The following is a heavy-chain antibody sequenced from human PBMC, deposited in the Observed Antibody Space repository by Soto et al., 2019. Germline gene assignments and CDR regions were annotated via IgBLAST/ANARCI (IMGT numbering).Heavy chain of an antibody. Sequence: GGSLRLSCAASGFTFSDYAMSWVRQAPGKGLEWVSGISGSGDSTYYADSVKGRFTISRDNSKNTLYLQMDSLRAEDSAVYYCAKGCYYGSGGYYICYYYYYGMDVWGQGTTVTVS. CDR1: GFTFSDYA. CDR2: ISGSGDST. J-gene: IGHJ6*02. CDR3: AKGCYYGSGGYYICYYYYYGMDV. D-gene: IGHD3-10*01. V-gene: IGHV3-23*01.